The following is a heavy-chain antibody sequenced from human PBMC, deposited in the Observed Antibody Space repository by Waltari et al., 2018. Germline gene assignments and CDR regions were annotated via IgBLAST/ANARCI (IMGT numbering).Heavy chain of an antibody. V-gene: IGHV4-34*01. CDR2: INHSGST. D-gene: IGHD1-26*01. J-gene: IGHJ4*02. CDR3: ARVGSGSPYYFDY. Sequence: QVQLQQWGSGLLKPSATLSLTCAVYGGSFSGYYWRWIRQPPGKGLEWIGEINHSGSTNYNPSLKSRVTISVDTSKNQFSLKLSSVTAADTAVYYCARVGSGSPYYFDYWGQGTLVTVSS. CDR1: GGSFSGYY.